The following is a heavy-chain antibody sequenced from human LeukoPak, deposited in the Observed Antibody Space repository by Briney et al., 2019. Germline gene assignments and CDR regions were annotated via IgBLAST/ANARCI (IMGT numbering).Heavy chain of an antibody. J-gene: IGHJ6*03. CDR1: GASLSSGSNS. CDR2: INTSGTT. D-gene: IGHD2-15*01. V-gene: IGHV4-61*02. Sequence: SETLSLTCTVSGASLSSGSNSWGWIRQPAGKGLEWIGRINTSGTTNSNPSLRSRVTISVDTSKNQFSLKLSSVTAADTAVYYCARTGYCSGGSCYHYYYYYMDVWGKGTTVTISS. CDR3: ARTGYCSGGSCYHYYYYYMDV.